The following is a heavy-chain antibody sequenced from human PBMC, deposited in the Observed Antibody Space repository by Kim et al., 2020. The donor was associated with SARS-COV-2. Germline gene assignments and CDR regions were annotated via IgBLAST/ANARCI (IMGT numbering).Heavy chain of an antibody. CDR3: ARDRDPFGVPRGGMDV. D-gene: IGHD3-3*01. Sequence: SVKGRFTISRDNSKNTLYLKMNSLRAEDTALYYCARDRDPFGVPRGGMDVWGQGTTVTVSS. J-gene: IGHJ6*02. V-gene: IGHV3-30*07.